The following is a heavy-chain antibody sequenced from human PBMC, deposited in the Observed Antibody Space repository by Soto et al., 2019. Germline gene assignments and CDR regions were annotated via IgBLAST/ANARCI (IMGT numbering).Heavy chain of an antibody. CDR3: VRDGTKTLRDWFDP. D-gene: IGHD1-1*01. CDR1: GASISGFY. V-gene: IGHV4-4*07. Sequence: PSETLSLTCTVSGASISGFYCSWMRKSAGKGLEWIGRIYATGTTDYNPSLKSRVMMSVDTSKKQFSLKLRSVTAADTAVYYCVRDGTKTLRDWFDPWGQGISVTVSS. J-gene: IGHJ5*02. CDR2: IYATGTT.